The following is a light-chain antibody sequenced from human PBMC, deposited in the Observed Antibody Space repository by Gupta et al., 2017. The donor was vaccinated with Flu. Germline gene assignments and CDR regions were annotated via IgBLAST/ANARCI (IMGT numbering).Light chain of an antibody. J-gene: IGLJ2*01. CDR3: QSDDSRLTGV. CDR1: ISNIGAGYD. Sequence: QSVLTQPPSVSGAPGQRVTISCTGDISNIGAGYDVPWYQQFPGTTPKLLISGYSNRTGGAPDRFSGSKSGTSATLAITGRQAEDEADYYCQSDDSRLTGVFGGGTKLTVV. V-gene: IGLV1-40*01. CDR2: GYS.